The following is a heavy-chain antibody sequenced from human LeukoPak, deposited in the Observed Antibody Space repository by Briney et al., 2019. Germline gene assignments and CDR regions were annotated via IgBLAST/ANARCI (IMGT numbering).Heavy chain of an antibody. CDR2: IKQDGSEK. CDR1: GFTFSSYW. J-gene: IGHJ4*02. Sequence: PGGSLRLSCAASGFTFSSYWMSWVRQAPGKGLEWVANIKQDGSEKYYVDSVKGRFTISRDNAKTSLYLQMNSLRAEDTAVYYCASWLYYDRRFDYWGQGTLVTVSS. CDR3: ASWLYYDRRFDY. V-gene: IGHV3-7*01. D-gene: IGHD3-22*01.